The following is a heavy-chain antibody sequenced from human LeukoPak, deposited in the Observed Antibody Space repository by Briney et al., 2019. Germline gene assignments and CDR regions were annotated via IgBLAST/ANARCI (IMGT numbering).Heavy chain of an antibody. CDR2: ISYDGKRR. V-gene: IGHV3-30*04. D-gene: IGHD3-10*01. CDR3: ARDWGYDSGTYCVH. Sequence: PGGSLRLSCAASGFTFSSYSMHWVRHAPGKGLEGVAVISYDGKRRFYADSVKGRFTISRDNSKNTVDLQMNSLRAEDKAVYYCARDWGYDSGTYCVHWGQGTLVSVSS. CDR1: GFTFSSYS. J-gene: IGHJ4*02.